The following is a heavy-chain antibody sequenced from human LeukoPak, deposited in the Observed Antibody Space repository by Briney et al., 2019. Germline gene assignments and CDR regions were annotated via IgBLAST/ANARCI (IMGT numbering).Heavy chain of an antibody. Sequence: SETLSLTCTVSGGSISSSIYYWGWIRQPPGKGLEWNGSIYYSGSTYYNPSLKSRVTISVDTSKNQFSLKLTSVTAADTAVYYCARPRAYGSGSYIDYWGQGTLVTVSS. CDR1: GGSISSSIYY. CDR3: ARPRAYGSGSYIDY. CDR2: IYYSGST. V-gene: IGHV4-39*01. D-gene: IGHD3-10*01. J-gene: IGHJ4*02.